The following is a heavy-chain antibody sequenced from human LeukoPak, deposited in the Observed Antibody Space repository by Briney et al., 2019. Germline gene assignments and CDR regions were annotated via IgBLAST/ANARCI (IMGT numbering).Heavy chain of an antibody. CDR1: GYTFTNHY. Sequence: ASVKVSCKASGYTFTNHYMHWVRQPPEQGLEWMGIINPSGGSTSYAQKFQGRVTMNRDTSTHTVYMELSSLRSEDTAIYYCAREGPYCSSTSCYGGFDYWGQGTLVTVSS. V-gene: IGHV1-46*01. D-gene: IGHD2-2*01. J-gene: IGHJ4*02. CDR3: AREGPYCSSTSCYGGFDY. CDR2: INPSGGST.